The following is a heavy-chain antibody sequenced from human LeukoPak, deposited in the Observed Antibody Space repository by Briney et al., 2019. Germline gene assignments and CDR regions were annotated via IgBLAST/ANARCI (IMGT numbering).Heavy chain of an antibody. V-gene: IGHV3-30*03. CDR3: TTGNYYDSSGYYYFSFDY. D-gene: IGHD3-22*01. Sequence: GGSLRLSCAASGFTFSSYGMHWVRQAPGKGLEWVAVISYDGSNKYYADSVKGRFTISRDNSKNTLYLQMNSLRAEDTAVYYCTTGNYYDSSGYYYFSFDYWGQGTLVTVSS. CDR1: GFTFSSYG. J-gene: IGHJ4*02. CDR2: ISYDGSNK.